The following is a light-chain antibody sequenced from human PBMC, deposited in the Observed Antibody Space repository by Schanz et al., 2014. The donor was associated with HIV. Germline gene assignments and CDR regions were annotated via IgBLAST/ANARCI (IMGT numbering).Light chain of an antibody. CDR3: CSYAGRCL. J-gene: IGLJ2*01. CDR1: SSDVGGYNY. Sequence: QSALTQPASVSGSPGQSVTISCTGTSSDVGGYNYVSWYQQHPGKAPKLVIYDVSNRPSGVSNRFSGSKSGNTASLTISGLQAEDEADYYCCSYAGRCLLGGGTKLTVL. V-gene: IGLV2-14*01. CDR2: DVS.